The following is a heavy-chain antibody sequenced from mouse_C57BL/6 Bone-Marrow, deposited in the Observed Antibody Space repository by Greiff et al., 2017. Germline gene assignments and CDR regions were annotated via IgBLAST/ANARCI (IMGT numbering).Heavy chain of an antibody. CDR1: GYTFTSYW. CDR2: IDPSDSYT. J-gene: IGHJ2*01. D-gene: IGHD1-1*01. Sequence: QVQLKQPGAELVMPGASVKLSCKASGYTFTSYWMHWVKQRPGQGLEWIGEIDPSDSYTNYNQKFKGKSTFTVDKSSSTAYMQLSSLTSEDSAVYYCAREGIYGSSQYYFDYWGQGTTLTVAS. V-gene: IGHV1-69*01. CDR3: AREGIYGSSQYYFDY.